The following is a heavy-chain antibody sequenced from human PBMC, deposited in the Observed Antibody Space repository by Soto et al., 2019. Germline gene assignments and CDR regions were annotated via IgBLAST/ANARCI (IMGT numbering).Heavy chain of an antibody. Sequence: QMQLHESGPGLVKPSETLSLSCNVSGDSVGRFYWSWIRQSAGKGLEWIGRVYSTGGTAYNPALKRRVTISLDRSNNHVSLEMNSVTAADTAVYFCARDLRGTVLDIWGRGTRVSVAS. CDR2: VYSTGGT. D-gene: IGHD1-26*01. CDR3: ARDLRGTVLDI. CDR1: GDSVGRFY. J-gene: IGHJ3*02. V-gene: IGHV4-4*07.